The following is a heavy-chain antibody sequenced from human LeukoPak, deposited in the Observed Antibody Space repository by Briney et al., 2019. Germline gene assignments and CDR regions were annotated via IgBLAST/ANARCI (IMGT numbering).Heavy chain of an antibody. J-gene: IGHJ4*02. CDR1: GFTFSDYY. Sequence: KPGGSLRLSCAASGFTFSDYYMSWIRQAPGKGLEWVSYISSSGSTIYYADSVKGRFTISRDNAKNSLYLQMNSLRAEDTAVYYCAGRYCTNGVCYPYYFDYWGQGTLVTVSS. CDR2: ISSSGSTI. CDR3: AGRYCTNGVCYPYYFDY. D-gene: IGHD2-8*01. V-gene: IGHV3-11*04.